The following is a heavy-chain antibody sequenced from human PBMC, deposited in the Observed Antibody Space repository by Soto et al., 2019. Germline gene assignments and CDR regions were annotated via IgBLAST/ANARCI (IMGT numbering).Heavy chain of an antibody. CDR3: ARDGGSSSGPQDMGGYSDL. CDR2: ISSNGGST. V-gene: IGHV3-64*01. Sequence: EVQLVESGGGLVQPGGSLRLSCAASGFTFSSYAMHWVRQAPGKGLEYVSAISSNGGSTYYANSVKGRFTISRDNSKNTLYLQMGSLRAEDMAVYYCARDGGSSSGPQDMGGYSDLWGRGTLVTVSS. CDR1: GFTFSSYA. J-gene: IGHJ2*01. D-gene: IGHD6-13*01.